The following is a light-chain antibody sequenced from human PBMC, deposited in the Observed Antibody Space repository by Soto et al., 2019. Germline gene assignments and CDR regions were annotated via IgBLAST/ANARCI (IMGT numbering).Light chain of an antibody. CDR3: AAWDDSLSGREV. V-gene: IGLV1-47*01. CDR2: RNN. J-gene: IGLJ1*01. Sequence: QSVLTQPPSASGTPGQRVTISCSGSSYNIGSNYVYWYQQLPGTAPKLLIYRNNQRPSGVPDRFSGSKSGTSASLAISGLRSEDEADYYCAAWDDSLSGREVFGTGTKLTVL. CDR1: SYNIGSNY.